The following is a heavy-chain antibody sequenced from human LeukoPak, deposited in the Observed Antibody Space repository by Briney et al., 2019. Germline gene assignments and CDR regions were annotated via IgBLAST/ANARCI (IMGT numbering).Heavy chain of an antibody. CDR1: GDSVSTNSAA. CDR3: AREGPSNFDY. CDR2: TYYRSKWYN. J-gene: IGHJ4*02. V-gene: IGHV6-1*01. Sequence: SQTLSLTCAISGDSVSTNSAAWTWIRQSPSRGLEWLGRTYYRSKWYNDYAMSVKSRIIINPDTAKNQFSLQLNSVTSEDTAVYYCAREGPSNFDYWGQGPKVIVSS.